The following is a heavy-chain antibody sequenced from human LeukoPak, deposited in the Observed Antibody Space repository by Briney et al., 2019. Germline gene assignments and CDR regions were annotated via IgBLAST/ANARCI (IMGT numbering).Heavy chain of an antibody. V-gene: IGHV3-7*03. J-gene: IGHJ3*02. CDR2: IKQDGSEK. CDR3: ATSYYYDSSGLEGAFDI. D-gene: IGHD3-22*01. Sequence: GGSLRLSCAASGFTFSSYWMSWVRQAPGKGLEWVANIKQDGSEKYYVDSVKGRFTISRDNAKNSLYLQMNSLRAEDTAVYYCATSYYYDSSGLEGAFDIWGQGTMVTVSS. CDR1: GFTFSSYW.